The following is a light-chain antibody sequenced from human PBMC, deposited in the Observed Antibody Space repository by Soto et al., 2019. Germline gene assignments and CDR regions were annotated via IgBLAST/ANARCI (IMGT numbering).Light chain of an antibody. Sequence: DIQMTQSPSSLSASVGDRVTITCRASQTIGTYLNWYQQIPGKAPKSLIYAASNLQSGVPSRFSGSRSGTDFTLTINSLQPEDSATYSSQQSYSTPITFGQGTRLEIK. CDR1: QTIGTY. V-gene: IGKV1-39*01. J-gene: IGKJ5*01. CDR2: AAS. CDR3: QQSYSTPIT.